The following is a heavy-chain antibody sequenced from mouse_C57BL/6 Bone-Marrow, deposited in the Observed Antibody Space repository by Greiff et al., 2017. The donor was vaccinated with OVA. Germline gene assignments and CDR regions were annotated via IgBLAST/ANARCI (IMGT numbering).Heavy chain of an antibody. Sequence: QVQLQQSGAELVKPGASVKMSCKASGYTFTTYPIEWLKQNHGQSLEWIGNFHPYNDDTKYNEKFKGKATLTVEKSSSTVYLELSRFTSEDSAVFYCARDGSGVACFAYWGQGTLVTVSA. CDR2: FHPYNDDT. CDR3: ARDGSGVACFAY. CDR1: GYTFTTYP. J-gene: IGHJ3*01. V-gene: IGHV1-47*01. D-gene: IGHD1-1*01.